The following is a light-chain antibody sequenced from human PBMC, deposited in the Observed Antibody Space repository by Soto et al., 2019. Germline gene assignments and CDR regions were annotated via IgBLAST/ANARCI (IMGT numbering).Light chain of an antibody. CDR1: QSVSNN. J-gene: IGKJ1*01. V-gene: IGKV3-15*01. CDR3: QHYDNWPPWT. CDR2: GAS. Sequence: EIIMTQSPATLSVSRGERASLCCRSSQSVSNNLAWYQQKPGQAPRLLIYGASTRANDIPARFSGSGSGAEFTLTIRSLQSEDIAVYYCQHYDNWPPWTFGQGTKVDIK.